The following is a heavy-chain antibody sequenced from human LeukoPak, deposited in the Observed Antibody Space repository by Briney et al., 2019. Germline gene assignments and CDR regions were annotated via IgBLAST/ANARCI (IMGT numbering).Heavy chain of an antibody. J-gene: IGHJ5*02. V-gene: IGHV4-34*01. D-gene: IGHD4-17*01. Sequence: PSETLSLTCAVYGGSFSGYYWSWIRQPPGKGLEWIGEINHSGSTNYNPSLESRVTISVDTSKNQFSLKLSSVTAADTAVYYCARVTVTTPNWFDPWGQGTLVTVSS. CDR2: INHSGST. CDR3: ARVTVTTPNWFDP. CDR1: GGSFSGYY.